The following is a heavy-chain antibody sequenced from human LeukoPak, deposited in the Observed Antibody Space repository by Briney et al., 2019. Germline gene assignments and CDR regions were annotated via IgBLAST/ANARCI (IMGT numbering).Heavy chain of an antibody. CDR3: ARVPYDFWSGYYVAFDY. CDR2: IYTSGGT. CDR1: GGSISSYY. D-gene: IGHD3-3*01. V-gene: IGHV4-4*07. Sequence: SETLSLTCTVSGGSISSYYWSWIRQPAGKGLEWIGRIYTSGGTNYNPSLKSRVTMSVDTSKNQFSLKLSSVTAADTAVYYCARVPYDFWSGYYVAFDYWGQGTLVTVSS. J-gene: IGHJ4*02.